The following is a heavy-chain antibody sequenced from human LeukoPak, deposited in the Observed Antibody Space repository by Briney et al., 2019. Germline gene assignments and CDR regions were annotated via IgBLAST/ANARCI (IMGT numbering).Heavy chain of an antibody. J-gene: IGHJ4*02. D-gene: IGHD3-22*01. Sequence: GGSLRLSCAASGFTFSSYSMNWVRQAPGKGLEWVSSISSSSSFTYYADSVKGRFTISRDNSKKSLYLQMNSLRAEDTAVYYCARDKYYDSSGYSAKFDCWGQGTLVTVSS. CDR1: GFTFSSYS. CDR3: ARDKYYDSSGYSAKFDC. CDR2: ISSSSSFT. V-gene: IGHV3-21*01.